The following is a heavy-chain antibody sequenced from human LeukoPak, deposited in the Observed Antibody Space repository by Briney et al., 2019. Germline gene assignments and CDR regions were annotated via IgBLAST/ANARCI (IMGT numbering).Heavy chain of an antibody. CDR2: ISSSSSYI. D-gene: IGHD2-2*01. CDR3: AREGGDIVVVPASDAFDI. J-gene: IGHJ3*02. V-gene: IGHV3-21*01. CDR1: GFTFSSYS. Sequence: GGSLRLSCAASGFTFSSYSMNWVRQAPGKGLEWVSSISSSSSYIYYADSVKGRFTISRDNAQNSLYLQMNSLRAEDTAVYYCAREGGDIVVVPASDAFDIWGQGTMVTVSS.